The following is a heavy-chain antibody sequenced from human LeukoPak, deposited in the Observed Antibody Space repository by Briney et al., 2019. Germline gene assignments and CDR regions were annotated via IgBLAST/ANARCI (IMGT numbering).Heavy chain of an antibody. D-gene: IGHD6-13*01. J-gene: IGHJ4*02. CDR1: GDSISGSTFY. Sequence: SETLSLTCTVSGDSISGSTFYWGWIRQPPGKGLEWIESIYYGGSTYYNPSLKSRVTMSVDTSKNQFSLKLTSVTAADTAAYYCARHLSTAGALGIDYWGQGTLVTVSS. CDR2: IYYGGST. CDR3: ARHLSTAGALGIDY. V-gene: IGHV4-39*01.